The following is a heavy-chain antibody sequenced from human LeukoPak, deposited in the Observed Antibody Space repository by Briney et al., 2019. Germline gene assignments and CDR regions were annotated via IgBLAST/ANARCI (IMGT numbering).Heavy chain of an antibody. CDR3: ARRTLYCGGDCYASTTGYYYYYYMDV. CDR2: IYTSGST. CDR1: GGPFSNTLYY. J-gene: IGHJ6*03. D-gene: IGHD2-21*02. Sequence: PSETLSLTCTVSGGPFSNTLYYWNWVRQPAGKGLEWIGRIYTSGSTNYNPPLKSRVTISVDTSKNQFSLKLSSVTAADTAVYYCARRTLYCGGDCYASTTGYYYYYYMDVWGKGTTVTISS. V-gene: IGHV4-61*02.